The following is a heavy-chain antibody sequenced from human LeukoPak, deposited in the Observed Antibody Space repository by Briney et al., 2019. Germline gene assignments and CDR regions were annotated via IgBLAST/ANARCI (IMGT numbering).Heavy chain of an antibody. CDR3: ARGSRYFDWLSSGDYFDY. Sequence: ASVKVSCKASGYTFTGYYMHWVRQAPGQGLEWMGWINPNSGGTNYAQKFQGRVTMTRDTSINTAYMELSRLRSDDTAVYYCARGSRYFDWLSSGDYFDYWGQGTLVTVSS. V-gene: IGHV1-2*02. CDR2: INPNSGGT. J-gene: IGHJ4*02. CDR1: GYTFTGYY. D-gene: IGHD3-9*01.